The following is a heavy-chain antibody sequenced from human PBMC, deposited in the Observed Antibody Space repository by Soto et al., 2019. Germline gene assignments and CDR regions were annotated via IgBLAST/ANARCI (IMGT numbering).Heavy chain of an antibody. V-gene: IGHV2-5*01. CDR2: IYWNDDK. Sequence: SGPTLVNPTQTLTLTCTFSGFSLSTSGVNVGWIRQPPGKALEWLALIYWNDDKRYSPSLKSRLTIAKDTSKNRVFLTMANMDPVDTATYYCAHRLHYYGSGSSHFDHWGQGTLVTVSS. CDR3: AHRLHYYGSGSSHFDH. CDR1: GFSLSTSGVN. D-gene: IGHD3-10*01. J-gene: IGHJ5*02.